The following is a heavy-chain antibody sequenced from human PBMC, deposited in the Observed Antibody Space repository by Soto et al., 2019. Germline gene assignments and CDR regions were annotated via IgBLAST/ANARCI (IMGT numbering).Heavy chain of an antibody. D-gene: IGHD3-22*01. Sequence: EVQLLESGGGLVQPGGSLRLSCAASGFTFSSYAMSWVRQAPGKGLEWVSAISGSGGSTYYADSVKGRFTISRDNSKNTLYLQMNSLRAEDTAVYYCAKTARFNSSGPHYYYYGMDVWGQGTTVTVSS. V-gene: IGHV3-23*01. CDR1: GFTFSSYA. J-gene: IGHJ6*02. CDR3: AKTARFNSSGPHYYYYGMDV. CDR2: ISGSGGST.